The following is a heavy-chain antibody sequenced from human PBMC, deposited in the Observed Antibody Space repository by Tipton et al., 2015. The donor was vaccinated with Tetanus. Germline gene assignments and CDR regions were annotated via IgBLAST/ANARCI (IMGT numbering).Heavy chain of an antibody. D-gene: IGHD6-19*01. CDR3: AREDPIAVAGRTYYYMGV. J-gene: IGHJ6*03. V-gene: IGHV3-7*01. Sequence: SLRLSCAASGFTFSSYWMSWVRQAPGKGLEWVANIKQDGSEKYYVDSVKGRFTISRDNAKNSLYLQMNSLRAEDTAVYYCAREDPIAVAGRTYYYMGVWGKGTRVTVSS. CDR2: IKQDGSEK. CDR1: GFTFSSYW.